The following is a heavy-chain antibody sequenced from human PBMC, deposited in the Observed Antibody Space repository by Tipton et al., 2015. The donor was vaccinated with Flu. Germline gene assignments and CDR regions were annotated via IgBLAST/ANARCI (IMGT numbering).Heavy chain of an antibody. D-gene: IGHD3-22*01. J-gene: IGHJ6*02. CDR2: INTDGSTT. CDR1: GFTFSTYW. CDR3: ARVDYYDKGRSMDV. V-gene: IGHV3-74*01. Sequence: SLRLSCAASGFTFSTYWTHWVRQVPGKGLVWVSRINTDGSTTNYADSVKGRFTISRDNAKNTLYLQMSSLRAEDTAVYYCARVDYYDKGRSMDVWGQGTTVTVSS.